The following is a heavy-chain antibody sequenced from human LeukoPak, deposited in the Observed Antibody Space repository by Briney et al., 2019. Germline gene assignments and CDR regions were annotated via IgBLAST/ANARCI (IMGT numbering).Heavy chain of an antibody. CDR2: FDPEDGET. V-gene: IGHV1-24*01. Sequence: GASVKVSCKVSGYTLTELSMHWVRQAPGKGLEWMGGFDPEDGETIYAQKFQGRVTMTEDTSTDTAYMELSSLRSEDTAVYYCAMSGSSWSGDWFDPWGQGTLVTVSS. D-gene: IGHD6-13*01. J-gene: IGHJ5*02. CDR3: AMSGSSWSGDWFDP. CDR1: GYTLTELS.